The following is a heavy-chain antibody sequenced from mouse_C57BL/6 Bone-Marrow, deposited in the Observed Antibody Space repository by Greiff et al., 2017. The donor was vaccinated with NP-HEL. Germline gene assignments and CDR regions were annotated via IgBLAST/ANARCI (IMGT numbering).Heavy chain of an antibody. CDR1: GFTFSSYA. Sequence: EVKLMESGGGLVKPGGSLKLSCAASGFTFSSYAMSWVRQTPEKRLEWVATISDGGSYTYYPDNVKGRFTISRDNAKNNLYLQMSHLKSEDTAMYYCARDPHWYFDVWGTGTTVTVSS. CDR3: ARDPHWYFDV. CDR2: ISDGGSYT. J-gene: IGHJ1*03. V-gene: IGHV5-4*01.